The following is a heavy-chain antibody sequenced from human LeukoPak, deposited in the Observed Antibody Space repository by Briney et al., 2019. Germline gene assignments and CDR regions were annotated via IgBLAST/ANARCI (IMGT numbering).Heavy chain of an antibody. CDR2: IYYSGST. CDR3: ARLGDSSGYYYGMDV. CDR1: GGSLSSSSYY. J-gene: IGHJ6*02. V-gene: IGHV4-61*05. Sequence: SETLALTCPVSGGSLSSSSYYWGWIRQPPGKGLEWIWYIYYSGSTNYNPSLKSRVTIAVDTSKNQFSLKLSSVTAADTAVYYCARLGDSSGYYYGMDVWGQGTTVTVSS. D-gene: IGHD3-22*01.